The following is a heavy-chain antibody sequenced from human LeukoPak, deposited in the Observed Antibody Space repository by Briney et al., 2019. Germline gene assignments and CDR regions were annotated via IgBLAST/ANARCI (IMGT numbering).Heavy chain of an antibody. CDR3: ARGAYDILTGPN. D-gene: IGHD3-9*01. V-gene: IGHV4-31*03. CDR1: SGSISSGGYY. J-gene: IGHJ4*02. Sequence: SQTLSLTCTVSSGSISSGGYYWSWIRQHPGKGLEWIGNIYYTGSTYYNPSLKSRVTISADTSKNQFSLKLSSVTAADTAVYYCARGAYDILTGPNWGQGTLVTVSS. CDR2: IYYTGST.